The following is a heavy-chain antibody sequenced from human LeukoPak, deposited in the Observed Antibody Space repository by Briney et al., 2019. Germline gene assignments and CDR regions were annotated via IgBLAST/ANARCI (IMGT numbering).Heavy chain of an antibody. V-gene: IGHV4-39*07. CDR3: ARELVEMATLDY. D-gene: IGHD5-24*01. CDR2: IYYSGST. J-gene: IGHJ4*02. Sequence: PSETLSLTCTVSGGSISSSSYYWGWIRQPPGKGLEWIGSIYYSGSTNYNPSLKSRVTISVDTSKNQFSLKLSSVTAADTAVYYCARELVEMATLDYWGQGTLVTVSS. CDR1: GGSISSSSYY.